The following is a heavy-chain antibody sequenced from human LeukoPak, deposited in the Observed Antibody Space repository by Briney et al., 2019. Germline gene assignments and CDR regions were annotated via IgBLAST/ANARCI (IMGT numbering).Heavy chain of an antibody. V-gene: IGHV1-8*01. D-gene: IGHD2-2*01. Sequence: GASLKVSCKPSGYTFTSYDINWVRQATGQGLEWMGWMNPISGNTGYAQKFQGRDTMTRNTSISTAYMELSSLRSEDTAVYYCAIRKYCSSTSCYFDAFDIWGQGTMVTVSS. CDR1: GYTFTSYD. CDR3: AIRKYCSSTSCYFDAFDI. J-gene: IGHJ3*02. CDR2: MNPISGNT.